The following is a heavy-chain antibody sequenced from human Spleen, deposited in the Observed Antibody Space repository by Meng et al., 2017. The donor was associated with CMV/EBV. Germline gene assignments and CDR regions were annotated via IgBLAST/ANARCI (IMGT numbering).Heavy chain of an antibody. CDR3: ARAGGPTRNYFALYI. CDR1: GDTFSNYA. CDR2: IIPVFGTT. D-gene: IGHD4-11*01. V-gene: IGHV1-69*05. J-gene: IGHJ3*02. Sequence: SVKVSCKASGDTFSNYALSWVRQAPGQGLQWMGGIIPVFGTTKYADGFQGRLSITTDESSTTAYLELSSLRSEDTATYYCARAGGPTRNYFALYIWGQGTMVTVSS.